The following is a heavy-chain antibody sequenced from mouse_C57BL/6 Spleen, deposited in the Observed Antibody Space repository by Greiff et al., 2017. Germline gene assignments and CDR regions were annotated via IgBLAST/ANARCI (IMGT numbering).Heavy chain of an antibody. D-gene: IGHD2-2*01. V-gene: IGHV1-64*01. CDR2: IHPNSGST. CDR1: GYTFTSYW. J-gene: IGHJ4*01. Sequence: QVQLKQPGAELVKPGASVKLSCKASGYTFTSYWMHWVKQRPGQGLEWIGMIHPNSGSTNYNEKFKSKATLTVDKSSSTAYMQLSSLTSEDSAVYYCARGGYGYDEDYAMDYWGQGTSVTVSS. CDR3: ARGGYGYDEDYAMDY.